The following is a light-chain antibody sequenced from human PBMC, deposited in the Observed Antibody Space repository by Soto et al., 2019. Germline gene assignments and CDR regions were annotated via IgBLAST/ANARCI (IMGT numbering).Light chain of an antibody. V-gene: IGKV3-11*01. Sequence: EIVLTQSPATLSLSPGERATLSCRASQSVSSQLAWYQHKPGQAPILHIYDASNRATGIPDRFSGSGSGTDFTLTISSLEPEDFAVYYCARRILPLTVGQGTKVDIK. CDR1: QSVSSQ. J-gene: IGKJ1*01. CDR3: ARRILPLT. CDR2: DAS.